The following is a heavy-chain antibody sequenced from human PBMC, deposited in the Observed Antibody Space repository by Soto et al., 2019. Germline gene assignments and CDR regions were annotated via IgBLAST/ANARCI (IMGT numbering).Heavy chain of an antibody. CDR1: GGSFSGYY. Sequence: SETLSLTCVVYGGSFSGYYWSWVRQPPGKGLEWIGEINHSGSTNYNPPLESRVTISVDTSKNQFSLKLSSVSAAVTAVYYCARVANFADYWGQGTLVTVSS. CDR3: ARVANFADY. V-gene: IGHV4-34*01. D-gene: IGHD2-21*01. CDR2: INHSGST. J-gene: IGHJ4*02.